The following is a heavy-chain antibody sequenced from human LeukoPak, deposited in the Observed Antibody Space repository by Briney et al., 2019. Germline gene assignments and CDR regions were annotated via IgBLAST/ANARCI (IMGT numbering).Heavy chain of an antibody. Sequence: MTSETLSLTCTVSGGSISSGDYYWSWSRQPPGKGLEWIGYIYYSGSTYYNPSLKSRVTISVDTSKNQFSLTLSSVTAADTAVYYCARESSSTSTWGQGTLVTVSS. CDR3: ARESSSTST. CDR2: IYYSGST. CDR1: GGSISSGDYY. D-gene: IGHD2-2*01. V-gene: IGHV4-30-4*01. J-gene: IGHJ5*02.